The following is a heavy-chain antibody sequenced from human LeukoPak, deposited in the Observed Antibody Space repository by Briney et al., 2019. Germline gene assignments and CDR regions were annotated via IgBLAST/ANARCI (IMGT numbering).Heavy chain of an antibody. CDR3: ARDSLGSMEY. Sequence: ASVKVSCKASGYTFTGYYMHWVRQAPGQGLEWMGWINPNSGGTNYAQEFQGRVTMTRDTSISTAYMELRSLRSDDTAVYYCARDSLGSMEYWGQGTLVTVSS. CDR1: GYTFTGYY. V-gene: IGHV1-2*02. D-gene: IGHD3-16*01. J-gene: IGHJ4*02. CDR2: INPNSGGT.